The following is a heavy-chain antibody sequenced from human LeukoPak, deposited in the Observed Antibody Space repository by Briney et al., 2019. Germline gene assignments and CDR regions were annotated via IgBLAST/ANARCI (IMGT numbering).Heavy chain of an antibody. J-gene: IGHJ3*02. CDR1: GGTFSSYA. D-gene: IGHD1-26*01. Sequence: GASVKVSCKASGGTFSSYAISWVRQAPGQGLEWMGGIIPIFGTANYVQKFQGRVTITTDESTSTAYMELSSLRSEDTAVYYCANSGSEPPDDAFDIWGQGTMVTVSS. V-gene: IGHV1-69*05. CDR2: IIPIFGTA. CDR3: ANSGSEPPDDAFDI.